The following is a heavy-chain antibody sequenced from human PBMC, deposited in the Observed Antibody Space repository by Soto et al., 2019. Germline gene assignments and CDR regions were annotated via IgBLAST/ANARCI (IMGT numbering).Heavy chain of an antibody. J-gene: IGHJ4*02. V-gene: IGHV3-30-3*01. CDR1: GFTFRSYA. Sequence: QVQLVESGGGVVQPGRSLRLSCAASGFTFRSYAMHWVRQAPGKGLEWVAVISYDGSNKYYADSVKGRFTISRDNSKNTLYLQMNSLRAEDTAVYYCARVPSSSGRAHFDYWGQGTLVTVSS. CDR2: ISYDGSNK. D-gene: IGHD2-15*01. CDR3: ARVPSSSGRAHFDY.